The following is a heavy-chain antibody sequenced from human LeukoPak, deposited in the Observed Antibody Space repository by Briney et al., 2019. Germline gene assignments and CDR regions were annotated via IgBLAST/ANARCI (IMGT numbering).Heavy chain of an antibody. CDR2: INPSSGGT. J-gene: IGHJ6*03. CDR3: AREENQSNRKKYYDILTGYYYYYYMDV. V-gene: IGHV1-2*02. D-gene: IGHD3-9*01. CDR1: GYTFTGYY. Sequence: ASVKVSCKTSGYTFTGYYMHWVRQAPGQGLEWMGWINPSSGGTNYAQKFQGRVTMTRDTSISTAYMELSRLRSDDTAVYYCAREENQSNRKKYYDILTGYYYYYYMDVWGKGTTVTISS.